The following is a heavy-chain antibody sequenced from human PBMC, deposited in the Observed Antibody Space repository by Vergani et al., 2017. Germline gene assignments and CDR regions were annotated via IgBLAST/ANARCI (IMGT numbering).Heavy chain of an antibody. Sequence: QVQLVESGGGVVQPGRSLRLSCAASGFTFSSYGMHWVRQAPGKGLEGVAVIWYDGSNKYYADSVKGRVTISRDTSKNTLYLQMNSLRAEDTAVYYCARVAYYDSSGPPFDLWGRGTLVTVSS. CDR1: GFTFSSYG. CDR2: IWYDGSNK. J-gene: IGHJ2*01. D-gene: IGHD3-22*01. V-gene: IGHV3-33*01. CDR3: ARVAYYDSSGPPFDL.